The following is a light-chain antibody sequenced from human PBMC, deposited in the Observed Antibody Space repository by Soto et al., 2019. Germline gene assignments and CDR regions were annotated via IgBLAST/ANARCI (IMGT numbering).Light chain of an antibody. Sequence: EIVLTQSPATLSLSPGERATLSCRASQSVSSYLAWYQQKPGQAPRLLIYDASNRATVIPARFSGSGCGTDFPLTISSREPEDFAVYYCQQRSNWPPVFVGGTKVEIK. CDR1: QSVSSY. CDR3: QQRSNWPPV. V-gene: IGKV3-11*01. CDR2: DAS. J-gene: IGKJ4*01.